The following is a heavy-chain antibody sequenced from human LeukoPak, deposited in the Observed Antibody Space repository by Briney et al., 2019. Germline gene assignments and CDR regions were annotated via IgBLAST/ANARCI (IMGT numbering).Heavy chain of an antibody. CDR2: ISYDGSNK. CDR3: ARQVGSGFTIDY. CDR1: GFTFSGYA. D-gene: IGHD6-19*01. V-gene: IGHV3-30*04. Sequence: GGSLRLSCAASGFTFSGYAMHWVRQAPGKGLEWVAVISYDGSNKYYADSVKGRFTISRDNSKNTLYLQMNSLRAEDTAVYYCARQVGSGFTIDYWGQGTLVTVSS. J-gene: IGHJ4*02.